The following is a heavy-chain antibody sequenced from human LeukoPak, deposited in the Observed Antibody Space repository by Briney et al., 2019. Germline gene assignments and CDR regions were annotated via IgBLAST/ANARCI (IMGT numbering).Heavy chain of an antibody. D-gene: IGHD3-10*01. CDR3: ARALGDSGSYSIGDYFDY. V-gene: IGHV4-39*07. J-gene: IGHJ4*02. CDR2: IYYSGST. CDR1: GGSISSSSYY. Sequence: PSETLSLTCTVSGGSISSSSYYWGWIRQPPGKGLEWIGSIYYSGSTYYNPSLKSRVTISVDTSKNQFSLKLSSVTAADTAVYYCARALGDSGSYSIGDYFDYWGQGTLVTVSS.